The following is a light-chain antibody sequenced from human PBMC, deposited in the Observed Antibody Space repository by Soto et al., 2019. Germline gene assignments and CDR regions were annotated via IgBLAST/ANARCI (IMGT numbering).Light chain of an antibody. CDR2: AAS. V-gene: IGKV1-9*01. CDR3: QQLSMYPST. J-gene: IGKJ4*01. Sequence: IHLTQSPSSLSSSVVDRVAITFLASQDIAIYLAWYQQKPGEAPKLLIYAASTLYGGVPSRFSGSGSGTDFALTITSLQAEDFATYYCQQLSMYPSTFGGGTKVDIK. CDR1: QDIAIY.